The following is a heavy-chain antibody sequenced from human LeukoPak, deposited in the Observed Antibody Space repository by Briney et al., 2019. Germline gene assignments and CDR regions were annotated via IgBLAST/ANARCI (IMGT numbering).Heavy chain of an antibody. CDR3: ARDYSSSWYSPLSDY. Sequence: GGSLRLSCAASGFTFSSYSMNWVRQAPGKGLEWVSSISSSSSYIYYVDSVKGRFTISRDNAKNSLYLQMNSLRAEDTAVYYCARDYSSSWYSPLSDYWGQGTLVTVSS. J-gene: IGHJ4*02. D-gene: IGHD6-13*01. CDR1: GFTFSSYS. V-gene: IGHV3-21*01. CDR2: ISSSSSYI.